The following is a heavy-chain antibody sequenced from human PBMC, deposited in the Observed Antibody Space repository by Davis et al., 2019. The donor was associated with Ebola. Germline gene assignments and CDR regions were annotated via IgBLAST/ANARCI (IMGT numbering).Heavy chain of an antibody. Sequence: GESLKISCAASGFTFSSYSMNWVRQAPGKGLEWVSSISSSSSYIYYADSVKGRFTISRDNAKNSLYLQMNSLRAEDTAVYYCARGLMGLIPDWGQGTLVTVSS. CDR3: ARGLMGLIPD. CDR2: ISSSSSYI. CDR1: GFTFSSYS. D-gene: IGHD3-16*01. V-gene: IGHV3-21*01. J-gene: IGHJ4*02.